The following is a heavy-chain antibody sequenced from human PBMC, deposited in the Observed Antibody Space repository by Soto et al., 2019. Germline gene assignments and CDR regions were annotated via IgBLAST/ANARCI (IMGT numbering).Heavy chain of an antibody. J-gene: IGHJ4*02. D-gene: IGHD5-18*01. CDR1: GYTFTSYG. V-gene: IGHV1-18*01. CDR3: ARDDQAARVQLWLKPLDY. Sequence: VASVKVSCKASGYTFTSYGISWVRQAPGQGLEWMGWISAYNGNTNYAQKLQGRVTMTTDTSTSTAYMELRSLRSDDTAVYYCARDDQAARVQLWLKPLDYWGQGTLVTVSS. CDR2: ISAYNGNT.